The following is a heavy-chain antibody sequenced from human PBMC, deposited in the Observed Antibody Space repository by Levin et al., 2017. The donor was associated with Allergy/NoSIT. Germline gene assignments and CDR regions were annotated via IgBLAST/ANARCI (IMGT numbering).Heavy chain of an antibody. V-gene: IGHV4-34*01. CDR1: GGSFSGYY. Sequence: PSETLSLTCAVYGGSFSGYYWSWIRQPPGKGLEWIGEINHSGSTNYNPSLKSRVTISVDTSKNQFSLKLSSVTAADTAVYYCAAPCEGGDSGDDFGGYWGQGTLVTVSA. CDR3: AAPCEGGDSGDDFGGY. CDR2: INHSGST. J-gene: IGHJ4*02. D-gene: IGHD5-12*01.